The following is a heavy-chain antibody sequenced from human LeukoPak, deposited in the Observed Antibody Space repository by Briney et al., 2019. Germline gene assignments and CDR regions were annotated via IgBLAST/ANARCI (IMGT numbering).Heavy chain of an antibody. D-gene: IGHD3-22*01. CDR1: GYTFTSYF. Sequence: GASVKVSCKASGYTFTSYFMHWVRQAPGQGLEWMGIINPSGGSTSYAQKFQGRVTMTRDTSSSTVYMELSSLRSEDTALYYCARAQYYDSSGYYDTLDYWGQGTLVTVSS. J-gene: IGHJ4*02. CDR2: INPSGGST. CDR3: ARAQYYDSSGYYDTLDY. V-gene: IGHV1-46*01.